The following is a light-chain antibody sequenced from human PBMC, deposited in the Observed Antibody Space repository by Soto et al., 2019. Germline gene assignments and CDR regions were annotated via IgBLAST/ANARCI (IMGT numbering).Light chain of an antibody. CDR2: AAS. Sequence: DIQMTQSPSSLSASVGDRVTISCRASQTITDYLNWYQQKPGKAPKRLIFAASTLQSGVPSRFSGSGSGTDFTLTITSLQPEESATYFCQQGYSSPWTFGQGTKVEIK. CDR1: QTITDY. CDR3: QQGYSSPWT. J-gene: IGKJ1*01. V-gene: IGKV1-39*01.